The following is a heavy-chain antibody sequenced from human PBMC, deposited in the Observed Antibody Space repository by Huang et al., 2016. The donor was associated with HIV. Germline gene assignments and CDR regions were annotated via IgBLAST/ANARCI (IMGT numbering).Heavy chain of an antibody. V-gene: IGHV3-11*01. CDR3: ARRSAFYRLDY. J-gene: IGHJ4*02. Sequence: QVQLVESGGGLVKPGGSLRFSCAASGFTFSDYYMSWIRQTPGKGLGWKSYISSSDNSIYYADSLKGLFTMSRDDAKNALYLQMNSLRADDTAVYYCARRSAFYRLDYWGQGTLVTVSS. D-gene: IGHD3-10*01. CDR1: GFTFSDYY. CDR2: ISSSDNSI.